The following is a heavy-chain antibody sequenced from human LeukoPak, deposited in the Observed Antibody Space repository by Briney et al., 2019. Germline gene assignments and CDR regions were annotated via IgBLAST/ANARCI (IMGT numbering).Heavy chain of an antibody. CDR2: IRYDGSNK. V-gene: IGHV3-30*02. CDR1: GFTFSSYG. CDR3: ARGGIVVVPARGWFDP. J-gene: IGHJ5*02. D-gene: IGHD2-2*01. Sequence: GSLRLSCAASGFTFSSYGMHWVRQAPGKGLEWVAFIRYDGSNKYYADSVQGRFSISRDNSKNTLYLQMNSLRAEDTAVYYCARGGIVVVPARGWFDPWGQGTLVTVSS.